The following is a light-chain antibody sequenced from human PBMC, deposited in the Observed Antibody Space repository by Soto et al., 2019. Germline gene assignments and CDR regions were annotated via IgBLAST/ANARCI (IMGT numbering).Light chain of an antibody. CDR3: QQYNNWWT. Sequence: EILMTQSPATLSVSPGERATLSCRASQSVDSNLAWYQQKPGQAPRLLIYGASTRATGISARFSGSGSGTEFTLTISSLQSEVFGVYYCQQYNNWWTFGQGTKVEI. CDR2: GAS. CDR1: QSVDSN. V-gene: IGKV3-15*01. J-gene: IGKJ1*01.